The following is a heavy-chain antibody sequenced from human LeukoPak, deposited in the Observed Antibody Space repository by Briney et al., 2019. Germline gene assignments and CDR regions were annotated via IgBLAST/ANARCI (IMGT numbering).Heavy chain of an antibody. CDR2: MSGSGGST. J-gene: IGHJ6*02. D-gene: IGHD4-17*01. V-gene: IGHV3-23*01. Sequence: GGSLRLSCAASGFTFSSYAMSWVRQAPGKGLEWVSSMSGSGGSTYYADSVKGRFTISRDDSKNTLYLQMNSLRAEDTAVYYCASVRYGELDVWGQGTTVTVSS. CDR1: GFTFSSYA. CDR3: ASVRYGELDV.